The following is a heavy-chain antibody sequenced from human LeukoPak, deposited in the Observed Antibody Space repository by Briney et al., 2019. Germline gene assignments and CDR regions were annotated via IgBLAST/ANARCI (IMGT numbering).Heavy chain of an antibody. CDR1: GGSISSSYW. CDR3: ARVGSGGAWFDF. Sequence: SGTLSLTCAVSGGSISSSYWWSWVRQPPGKGLEWIGEVWHSGSTNYYPSLKSRVTISVDTSKNQFSLKMTSVTAADTAVYFCARVGSGGAWFDFWGQGTLVTVSS. CDR2: VWHSGST. J-gene: IGHJ4*02. D-gene: IGHD6-19*01. V-gene: IGHV4-4*02.